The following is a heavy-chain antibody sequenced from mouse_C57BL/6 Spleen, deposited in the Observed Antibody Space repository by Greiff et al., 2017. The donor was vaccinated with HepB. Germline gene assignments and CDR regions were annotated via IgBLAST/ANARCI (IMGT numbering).Heavy chain of an antibody. CDR2: IYPGSGST. J-gene: IGHJ2*01. D-gene: IGHD1-1*01. V-gene: IGHV1-55*01. Sequence: VQLQQSGAELVKPGASVKMSCKASGYTFTSYWITWVKQRPGQGLEWIGDIYPGSGSTNYNEKFKSKATLTVDTSSSTAYMQLSSLTSEDSAVYYCAISYYGSSPFDYWGQGTTLTVSS. CDR3: AISYYGSSPFDY. CDR1: GYTFTSYW.